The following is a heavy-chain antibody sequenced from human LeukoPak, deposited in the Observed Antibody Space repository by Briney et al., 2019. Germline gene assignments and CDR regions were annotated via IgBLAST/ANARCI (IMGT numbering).Heavy chain of an antibody. J-gene: IGHJ6*02. CDR1: GGSPSSYY. V-gene: IGHV4-59*08. CDR3: ATLYCSSTRCYSEYHYYGMDV. CDR2: IYYSGST. Sequence: SETLSLTCTVSGGSPSSYYWSWIRQPPGKGREWIGYIYYSGSTDYNPSLKSRVTISVDTSKNQCSLKLSSVTAADTAVYYCATLYCSSTRCYSEYHYYGMDVWGQVTTVTVSS. D-gene: IGHD2-2*02.